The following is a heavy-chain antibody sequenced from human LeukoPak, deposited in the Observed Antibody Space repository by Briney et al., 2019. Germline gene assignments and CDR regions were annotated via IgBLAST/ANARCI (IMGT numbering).Heavy chain of an antibody. D-gene: IGHD3-10*01. CDR2: IYYSGST. CDR1: GDSFSSGGFY. J-gene: IGHJ4*01. CDR3: SKARLRGVLDY. Sequence: SQTLSLTCTVSGDSFSSGGFYWSWIRQPPGKGLEWIGFIYYSGSTYYNPSLQSRVAISLDKSRNQSSLNLSSMTAADTAVYYCSKARLRGVLDYWGHGTLVTVSS. V-gene: IGHV4-31*03.